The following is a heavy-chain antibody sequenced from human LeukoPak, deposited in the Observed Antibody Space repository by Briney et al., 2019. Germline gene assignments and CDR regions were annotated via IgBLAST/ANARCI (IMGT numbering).Heavy chain of an antibody. J-gene: IGHJ4*02. D-gene: IGHD2-21*02. CDR3: VRRRECSEANCYFFDC. CDR2: ISGSGSTI. V-gene: IGHV3-11*01. CDR1: GFTFSAYY. Sequence: GSLRLSCAASGFTFSAYYMAWIRQAPGKGLEWVSYISGSGSTIYYADSLKGRFTISRDHAKNSLYLQLNSLRVEDTAVYYCVRRRECSEANCYFFDCLGQGTLVNVSS.